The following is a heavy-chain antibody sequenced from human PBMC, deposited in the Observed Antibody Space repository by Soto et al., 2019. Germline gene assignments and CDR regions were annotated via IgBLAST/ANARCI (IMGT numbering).Heavy chain of an antibody. V-gene: IGHV4-31*03. J-gene: IGHJ5*02. CDR2: IYYSGST. CDR3: ARVLSFGVYYGSGSYSLVPNWFAP. D-gene: IGHD3-10*01. CDR1: GGSISSGGYY. Sequence: SETLSLTCTVSGGSISSGGYYWSWIRQHPGKGLEWIGYIYYSGSTYYNPSLKSRVTISVDTSKNQFSLKLSSVTAADTAVFYCARVLSFGVYYGSGSYSLVPNWFAPWGRGTLVPVSS.